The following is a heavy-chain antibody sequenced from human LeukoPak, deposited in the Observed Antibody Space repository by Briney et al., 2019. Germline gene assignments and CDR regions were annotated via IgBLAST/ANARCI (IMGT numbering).Heavy chain of an antibody. CDR2: IKEDGSDK. J-gene: IGHJ4*02. CDR3: ARDRDWVTDY. Sequence: GGSLRLSCAASGFTFSRYWMSWVRQAPGKGLEWVGNIKEDGSDKYYVDSMEGRFTVSRDNAKNSLYLPMNSLRAEDTAVYYCARDRDWVTDYWGQGTLVTVSS. V-gene: IGHV3-7*05. D-gene: IGHD3-9*01. CDR1: GFTFSRYW.